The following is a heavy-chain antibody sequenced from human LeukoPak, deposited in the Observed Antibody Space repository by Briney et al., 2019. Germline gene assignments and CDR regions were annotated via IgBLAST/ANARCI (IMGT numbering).Heavy chain of an antibody. Sequence: GGSLRLSCAASGFTFSSYAMSWVRQAPGKGLEWVSAISGSGGSTYYADSVKGRFTISRDNSKNTLYLQMNSLRAEDTAVYYCANLEPFFGVVTSYYYGVDVWGQGTTVTVSS. V-gene: IGHV3-23*01. D-gene: IGHD3-3*01. J-gene: IGHJ6*02. CDR3: ANLEPFFGVVTSYYYGVDV. CDR2: ISGSGGST. CDR1: GFTFSSYA.